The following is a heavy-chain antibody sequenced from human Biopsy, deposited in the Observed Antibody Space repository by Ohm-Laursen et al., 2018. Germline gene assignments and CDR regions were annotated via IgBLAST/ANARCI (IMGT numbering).Heavy chain of an antibody. CDR2: VYSSGST. CDR3: ARGIAVVRSLDV. V-gene: IGHV4-59*08. CDR1: SGPISGYY. J-gene: IGHJ6*02. Sequence: SETLSLTCTVSSGPISGYYWTWIRQAPGKGLEFIGYVYSSGSTNYNPSLKSRATISLDTSRNQVSLRLSSVTAADTAVYYCARGIAVVRSLDVWGQGTTVAVSS. D-gene: IGHD5-18*01.